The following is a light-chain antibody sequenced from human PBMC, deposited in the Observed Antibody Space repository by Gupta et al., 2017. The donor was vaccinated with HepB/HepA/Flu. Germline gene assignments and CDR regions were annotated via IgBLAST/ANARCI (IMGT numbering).Light chain of an antibody. Sequence: DIVMTQSPDSLAVSLGERATINCKSSQSLLYSGNSQNNLTWYQQKPGQPPKLLIYWASIRESGVPDRFSGSGSGTDFTLTISSLQAEDVAVYYCQHGDNTPWTFGQGTKVEIK. CDR3: QHGDNTPWT. V-gene: IGKV4-1*01. CDR1: QSLLYSGNSQNN. CDR2: WAS. J-gene: IGKJ1*01.